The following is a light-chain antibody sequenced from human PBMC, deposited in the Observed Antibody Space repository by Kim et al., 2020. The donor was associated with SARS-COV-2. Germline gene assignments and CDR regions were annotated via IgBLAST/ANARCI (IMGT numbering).Light chain of an antibody. CDR3: AAWDDSLNGWV. V-gene: IGLV1-44*01. CDR1: SSNIGSNT. J-gene: IGLJ3*02. Sequence: QPVLTQPPSASGTPGQRVTISCSGSSSNIGSNTVNWYQQLPGTATKLLIYSNNQRPSGVPDRFSGSKSGTSASLAISGLQSEDEADYYCAAWDDSLNGWVFGGGTQLTVL. CDR2: SNN.